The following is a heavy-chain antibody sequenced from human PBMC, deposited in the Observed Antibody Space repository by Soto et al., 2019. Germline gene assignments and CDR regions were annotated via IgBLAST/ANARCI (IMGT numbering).Heavy chain of an antibody. CDR2: ISYDGSNK. J-gene: IGHJ4*02. CDR3: ARDVFLLPPVEYSFDY. CDR1: GFTFGSYG. D-gene: IGHD2-15*01. Sequence: GGSLRLSCAASGFTFGSYGMHWVRQAPGKGLEWVAVISYDGSNKYYADSVKGRFTISRDNSKNTLYLQMNSLRAEDTAVYYCARDVFLLPPVEYSFDYWCQGTLV. V-gene: IGHV3-30*03.